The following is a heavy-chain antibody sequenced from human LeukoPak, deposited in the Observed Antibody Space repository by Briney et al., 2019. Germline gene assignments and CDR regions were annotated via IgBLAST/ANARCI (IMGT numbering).Heavy chain of an antibody. V-gene: IGHV4-4*07. Sequence: SETLSLTCTVSGGSISIYYWSWIRQPAGKGLEWIGRIYTSGSTNYNPSLKSRVTMSVDTSKNQFSLKLSSVTAADTAVYYCAIGYSYGYPPKYFDYWGQGTLVTVSS. D-gene: IGHD5-18*01. J-gene: IGHJ4*02. CDR3: AIGYSYGYPPKYFDY. CDR1: GGSISIYY. CDR2: IYTSGST.